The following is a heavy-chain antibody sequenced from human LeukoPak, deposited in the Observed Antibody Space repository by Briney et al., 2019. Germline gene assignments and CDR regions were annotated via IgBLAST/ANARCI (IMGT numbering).Heavy chain of an antibody. J-gene: IGHJ4*02. CDR3: AREGNRDGYNLGY. V-gene: IGHV1-69*05. D-gene: IGHD5-24*01. CDR1: GGTFSSYA. Sequence: SVKVSCKASGGTFSSYAISWVRQAPGQGLEWMGGIIPIFGTANYAQKFQGRVTITTDESTSTAYMELSSLRSEDTAVYYCAREGNRDGYNLGYWGQGTLVTVSS. CDR2: IIPIFGTA.